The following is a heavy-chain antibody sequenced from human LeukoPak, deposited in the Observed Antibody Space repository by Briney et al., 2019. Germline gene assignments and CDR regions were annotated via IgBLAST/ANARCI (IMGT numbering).Heavy chain of an antibody. CDR1: GFWFEGSS. J-gene: IGHJ4*02. Sequence: GGSVRPSVAACGFWFEGSSRRWLHQAHGTGLEWVANINPAGSETYYVEPVKGRFSISRDNAKNSVYLQMNSLRAEDTAVYHCARFGYVASVDVWGQGTPVTVSS. CDR3: ARFGYVASVDV. D-gene: IGHD3-10*01. CDR2: INPAGSET. V-gene: IGHV3-7*01.